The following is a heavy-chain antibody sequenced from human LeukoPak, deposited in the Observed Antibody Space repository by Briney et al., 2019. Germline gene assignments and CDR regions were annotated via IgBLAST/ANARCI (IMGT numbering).Heavy chain of an antibody. CDR3: ARVSDHGSGSPSWFDP. CDR2: IYTSGST. Sequence: PSETLSLTCTVSGGSITNGGYYWSWIRQPAGKGLEWIGRIYTSGSTNYNPSLKSRVTMSVDTSKNQFSLKLSSVTAADTAVYYCARVSDHGSGSPSWFDPWGQGTLVTVSS. CDR1: GGSITNGGYY. V-gene: IGHV4-61*02. J-gene: IGHJ5*02. D-gene: IGHD3-10*01.